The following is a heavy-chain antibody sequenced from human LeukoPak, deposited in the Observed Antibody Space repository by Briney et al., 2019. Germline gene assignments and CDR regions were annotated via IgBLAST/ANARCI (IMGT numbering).Heavy chain of an antibody. CDR1: GYTFTTYG. CDR2: INAYNGNT. D-gene: IGHD6-19*01. V-gene: IGHV1-18*01. J-gene: IGHJ4*02. Sequence: ASVQVSCMASGYTFTTYGISWVRQAPGQGLEWMGWINAYNGNTNYAQKLQGRVTMTTDTSTSTAYMELRSLRSDDTAVYYCARPRGSSGRGDFDYWGQGTLVTVSS. CDR3: ARPRGSSGRGDFDY.